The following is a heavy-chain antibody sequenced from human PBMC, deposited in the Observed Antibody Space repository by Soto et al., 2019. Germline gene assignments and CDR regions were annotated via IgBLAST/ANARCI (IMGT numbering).Heavy chain of an antibody. CDR3: ARGQVTMVRGVAGWFDP. Sequence: PSETLSLTCTVSGGSISSYYWSWIRQPPGKGLEWIGYIYYSGSTNYNPSLKSRVTISVDTSKNQFSLKLSSVTAADTAVYYCARGQVTMVRGVAGWFDPWGQGTLVTVS. CDR1: GGSISSYY. D-gene: IGHD3-10*01. CDR2: IYYSGST. V-gene: IGHV4-59*01. J-gene: IGHJ5*02.